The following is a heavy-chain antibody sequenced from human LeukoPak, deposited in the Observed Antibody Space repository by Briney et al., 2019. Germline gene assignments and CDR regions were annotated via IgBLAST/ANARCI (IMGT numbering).Heavy chain of an antibody. CDR1: NYAFTSHG. V-gene: IGHV1-2*02. CDR3: ARVVGSGWYVY. D-gene: IGHD6-19*01. J-gene: IGHJ4*02. Sequence: GASVKVSCKASNYAFTSHGFSWVRQAPGQGLEWMGWINPNSGAATYAQRFQGRVTMTRDTSISTAYMELSSLRSDDTAVYYCARVVGSGWYVYWGQGTLVTVSS. CDR2: INPNSGAA.